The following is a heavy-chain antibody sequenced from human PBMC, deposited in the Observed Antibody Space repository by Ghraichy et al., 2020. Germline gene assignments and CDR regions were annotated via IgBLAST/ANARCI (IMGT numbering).Heavy chain of an antibody. CDR1: GGSISSSSYY. CDR2: IYYSGST. D-gene: IGHD6-19*01. CDR3: ASEGWPGVVAGKGSLAFDI. V-gene: IGHV4-39*01. Sequence: SETLSLTCTVSGGSISSSSYYWGWIRQPPGKGLEWIGSIYYSGSTYYNPSLKSRVTISVDTSKNQFSLKLSSVTAADTAVYYCASEGWPGVVAGKGSLAFDIWGQGTMVTVSS. J-gene: IGHJ3*02.